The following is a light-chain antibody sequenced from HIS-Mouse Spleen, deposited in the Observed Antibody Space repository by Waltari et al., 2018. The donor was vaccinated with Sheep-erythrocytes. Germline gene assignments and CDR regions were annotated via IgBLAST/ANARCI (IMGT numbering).Light chain of an antibody. Sequence: QSALTQPASVSGSPGQSITISCTGTSSDVGGYNYVSWYQQYPGKAPKLMIYDVSKRPSGVPDRFSGSKSGNTASLTISGLQAEDEADYYCCSYAGSYNHVFATGTKVTVL. V-gene: IGLV2-11*01. CDR1: SSDVGGYNY. CDR2: DVS. J-gene: IGLJ1*01. CDR3: CSYAGSYNHV.